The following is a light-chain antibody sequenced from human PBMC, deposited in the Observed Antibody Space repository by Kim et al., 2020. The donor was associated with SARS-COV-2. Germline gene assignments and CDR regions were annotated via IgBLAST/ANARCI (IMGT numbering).Light chain of an antibody. Sequence: GSPGEGATPSGRDSQSISGDLAWYQQKPGQAPRLLIYGASTRATATPASFSGSGSGSEFTLTISSLQSEEFAVYYCQQYNNWPLTFGGGTKLEI. CDR2: GAS. CDR1: QSISGD. CDR3: QQYNNWPLT. V-gene: IGKV3-15*01. J-gene: IGKJ4*01.